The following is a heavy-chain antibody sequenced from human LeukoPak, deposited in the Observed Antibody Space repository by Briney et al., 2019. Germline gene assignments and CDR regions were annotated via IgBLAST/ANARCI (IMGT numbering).Heavy chain of an antibody. Sequence: GGSLRLSCAASGFSFDDYAMHWVRQAPGKGLEWVSGISWNSGSIGYADSVKGRFTISRDNAKNYLYLQMNSLRAEDTAVYYCARDPGITMIDWFDPWGQGTLVTVSS. V-gene: IGHV3-9*01. CDR3: ARDPGITMIDWFDP. CDR2: ISWNSGSI. CDR1: GFSFDDYA. J-gene: IGHJ5*02. D-gene: IGHD3-22*01.